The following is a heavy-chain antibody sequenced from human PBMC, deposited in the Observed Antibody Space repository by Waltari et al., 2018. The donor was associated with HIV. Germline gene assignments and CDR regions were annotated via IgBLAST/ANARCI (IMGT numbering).Heavy chain of an antibody. J-gene: IGHJ6*02. Sequence: QVQLVQSGAEVKKPGASVKVSCKASGYTFTSYYMHWVRQAPGQGLEWMGIINPSGGSTSCAQKFQGRVTMTRDTCTSTVYMELSSLRSEDTAVYYCASSGLLWFGELSADYYYYGMDVWGQGTTVTVSS. CDR2: INPSGGST. V-gene: IGHV1-46*03. D-gene: IGHD3-10*01. CDR3: ASSGLLWFGELSADYYYYGMDV. CDR1: GYTFTSYY.